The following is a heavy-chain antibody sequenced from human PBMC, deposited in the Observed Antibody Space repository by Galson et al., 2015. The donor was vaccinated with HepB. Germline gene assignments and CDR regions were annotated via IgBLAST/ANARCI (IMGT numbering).Heavy chain of an antibody. D-gene: IGHD1-26*01. CDR2: ISSAGDIQ. CDR1: GFSFNTHT. CDR3: ARDAMGRGSGSYLAFDY. J-gene: IGHJ4*02. Sequence: SLRLSCAASGFSFNTHTMQWVRQAPGKGLEWVATISSAGDIQFHADSVKGLFTFSRENSENMLYLQMNSLRVEDTAVYYCARDAMGRGSGSYLAFDYWGQGTLVTVSS. V-gene: IGHV3-30-3*01.